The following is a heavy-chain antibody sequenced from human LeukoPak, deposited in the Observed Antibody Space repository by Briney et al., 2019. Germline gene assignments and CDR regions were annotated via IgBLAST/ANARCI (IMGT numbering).Heavy chain of an antibody. CDR2: INPNSGGT. D-gene: IGHD2-2*03. CDR1: GYTFTGYY. V-gene: IGHV1-2*02. Sequence: GASVKVSCKASGYTFTGYYMHWVRQAPGQGLEWMGWINPNSGGTNYAQKFQGRVTMTRDTSISTAYMELSRLRSDDTAVYYCARDSVGYCSSTSCYYDAFDMWGQGTMVTVSS. CDR3: ARDSVGYCSSTSCYYDAFDM. J-gene: IGHJ3*02.